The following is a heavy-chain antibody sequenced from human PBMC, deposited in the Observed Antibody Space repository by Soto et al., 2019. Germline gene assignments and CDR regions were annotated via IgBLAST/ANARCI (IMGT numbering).Heavy chain of an antibody. J-gene: IGHJ5*02. CDR3: ARGLSIVVVVAATEGIYNWFDP. V-gene: IGHV4-34*01. Sequence: SETLSLTCAVYGGSFSGYYWSWIRQPPGKGLEWIGEINHSGSTNYNPSLKSRVTISVDTSKNQFSLKLSSVTAADTAVYYCARGLSIVVVVAATEGIYNWFDPWGQGTLVTVSS. CDR1: GGSFSGYY. D-gene: IGHD2-15*01. CDR2: INHSGST.